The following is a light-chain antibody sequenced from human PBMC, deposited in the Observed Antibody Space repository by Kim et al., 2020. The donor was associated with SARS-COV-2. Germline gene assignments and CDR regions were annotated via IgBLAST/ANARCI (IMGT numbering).Light chain of an antibody. CDR3: QSYVSSLSGV. CDR1: GATIAAGYD. CDR2: GNS. V-gene: IGLV1-40*01. J-gene: IGLJ2*01. Sequence: GRRVTIASTGSGATIAAGYDVRWSRQRPGTAPKRLIYGNSDRPSGVPGRFAGSKSGTSASLAITGHQGEDEADYYCQSYVSSLSGVFGGGTNSPS.